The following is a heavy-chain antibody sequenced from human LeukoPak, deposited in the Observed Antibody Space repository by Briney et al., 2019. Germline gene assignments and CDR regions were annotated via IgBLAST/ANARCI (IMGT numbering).Heavy chain of an antibody. D-gene: IGHD5-18*01. CDR1: GASMSTHY. Sequence: SGTLSLTCTVSGASMSTHYWSWLRQPPGKGLEWIGYLLDSWRTKDNPSLQSRVTLSADTSKNQFSLRLTSVTAADTAVYYCATIRRGSIYGYFDFWGQGILATVSS. J-gene: IGHJ4*02. V-gene: IGHV4-59*11. CDR2: LLDSWRT. CDR3: ATIRRGSIYGYFDF.